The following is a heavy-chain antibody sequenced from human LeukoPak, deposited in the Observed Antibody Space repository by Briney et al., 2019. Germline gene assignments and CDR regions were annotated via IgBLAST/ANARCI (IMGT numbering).Heavy chain of an antibody. D-gene: IGHD2-2*01. CDR2: ISYDGSNK. J-gene: IGHJ6*04. Sequence: GGSLRLSCAASGFTFSSYGMHWVRQAPGKGLEWVAVISYDGSNKYYADSVKGRFTISRDNSKNTLYLQMNSLRAEDTAVYYCAKTSRYCSSTSCPRPYHYYYGMDVWGKGTTVTVSS. CDR3: AKTSRYCSSTSCPRPYHYYYGMDV. CDR1: GFTFSSYG. V-gene: IGHV3-30*18.